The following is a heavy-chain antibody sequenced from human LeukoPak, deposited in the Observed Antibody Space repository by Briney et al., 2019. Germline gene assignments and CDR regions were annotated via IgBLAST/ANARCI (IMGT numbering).Heavy chain of an antibody. CDR1: GGSIGGNSY. D-gene: IGHD1-26*01. CDR2: ISNSGST. J-gene: IGHJ4*02. Sequence: SETLSLTCTVSGGSIGGNSYWSWIRQPPGKGPEWIGHISNSGSTYYSPSLSSRVTISLDTSKNQFSLKLRSVAAADTAVYYCARGGASSIPLDYWGRGALVTVSS. CDR3: ARGGASSIPLDY. V-gene: IGHV4-61*01.